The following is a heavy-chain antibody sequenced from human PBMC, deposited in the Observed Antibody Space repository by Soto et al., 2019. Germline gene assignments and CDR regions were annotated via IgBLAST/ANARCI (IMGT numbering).Heavy chain of an antibody. CDR3: AKDGEVGDSSGYDPTGYYYGMDV. D-gene: IGHD3-22*01. V-gene: IGHV3-30*18. J-gene: IGHJ6*02. Sequence: GGSLRLSCAASGFTFSSYGMHWVRQAPGKGLEWVAVISYDGSNKYYADSVKGRFTISRDNSKNTLYLQMNSLRAEDTAVYYCAKDGEVGDSSGYDPTGYYYGMDVWGQGTTVTVSS. CDR1: GFTFSSYG. CDR2: ISYDGSNK.